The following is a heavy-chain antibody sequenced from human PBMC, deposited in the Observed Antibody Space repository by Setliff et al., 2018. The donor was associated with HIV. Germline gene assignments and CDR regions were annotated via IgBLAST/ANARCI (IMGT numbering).Heavy chain of an antibody. D-gene: IGHD4-4*01. J-gene: IGHJ6*03. Sequence: SETLSLTCAVYGGSFSGYYWTWIRQPPGKGLEWIGYIYTSGGTDYNPSLKSRVAISVDMSKSQFSLRLSSVTAADTASYYCVRASHMTPGNLLHSTGPYYSYYMDVWGRGTTVTAP. V-gene: IGHV4-4*08. CDR1: GGSFSGYY. CDR2: IYTSGGT. CDR3: VRASHMTPGNLLHSTGPYYSYYMDV.